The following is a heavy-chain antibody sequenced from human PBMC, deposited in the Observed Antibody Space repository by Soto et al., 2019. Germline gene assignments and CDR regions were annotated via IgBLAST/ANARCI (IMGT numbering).Heavy chain of an antibody. D-gene: IGHD1-7*01. CDR1: GFSLSTSGVG. V-gene: IGHV2-5*02. Sequence: QITLKESGPTLVKPTQTLTLTCTVSGFSLSTSGVGVGWVRQPPGKALEWLVFIYWDDDKRYSPSLRSRLTITKDTSKNQVVLTMTNVDPVDTATYFCAHRRIGVSQWNYGDFDYWGQGTLVTVSS. J-gene: IGHJ4*02. CDR3: AHRRIGVSQWNYGDFDY. CDR2: IYWDDDK.